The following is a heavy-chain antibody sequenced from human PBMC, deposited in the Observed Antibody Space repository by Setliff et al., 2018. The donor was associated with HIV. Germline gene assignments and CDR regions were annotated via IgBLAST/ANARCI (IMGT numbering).Heavy chain of an antibody. J-gene: IGHJ4*02. CDR3: ARGGAVSADFDS. CDR2: IYYDGRT. D-gene: IGHD3-16*01. CDR1: GGSFSGYY. Sequence: SETLSLTCAVYGGSFSGYYWSWIRQPPGKGLEWIGSIYYDGRTFYKPSLKSRLTISVDTSKNQFSLRLNSVTAADTAVYFCARGGAVSADFDSWGQGTLVTVSS. V-gene: IGHV4-34*01.